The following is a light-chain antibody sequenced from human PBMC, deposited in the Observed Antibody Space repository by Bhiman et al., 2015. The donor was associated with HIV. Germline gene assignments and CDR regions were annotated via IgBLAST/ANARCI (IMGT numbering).Light chain of an antibody. J-gene: IGLJ2*01. Sequence: QSALTQPLSASGSPGQSLTISCTGSRSDVGHSDFVSWYRQYPGKAPTIILYEVDKRPSGVSNRFSGSKSGNTASLTISGLQAEDEADYYCSSFTTSSTVVFGGGTKVTVL. V-gene: IGLV2-14*01. CDR2: EVD. CDR3: SSFTTSSTVV. CDR1: RSDVGHSDF.